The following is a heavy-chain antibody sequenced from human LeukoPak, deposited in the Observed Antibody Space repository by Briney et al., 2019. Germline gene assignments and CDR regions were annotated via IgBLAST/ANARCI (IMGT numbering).Heavy chain of an antibody. CDR2: ISSSGSTI. CDR3: AKARVRGVTHSDPDY. Sequence: GGSLRLSCAASGFTFSSYEMDWVRQAPGKGLEWVSYISSSGSTIYYADSVKGRFTISRDNAKNSLYLQMNSLRAEDTAVYYCAKARVRGVTHSDPDYWGQGTLVTVSS. V-gene: IGHV3-48*03. CDR1: GFTFSSYE. D-gene: IGHD3-10*01. J-gene: IGHJ4*02.